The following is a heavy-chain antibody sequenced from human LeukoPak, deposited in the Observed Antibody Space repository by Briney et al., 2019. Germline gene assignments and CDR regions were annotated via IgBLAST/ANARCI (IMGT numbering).Heavy chain of an antibody. V-gene: IGHV3-23*01. Sequence: PGGSLRLSCAASGFTFSSYAMSWVRQAPGKGLEWVSSISGSGDSIYYADSVKGRFTISRDNSKNTLSVQMSSLRDEDTAIYYCAKMMVLRFLEWLSHGDGMDVWGQGTTVTVSS. CDR1: GFTFSSYA. D-gene: IGHD3-3*01. J-gene: IGHJ6*02. CDR2: ISGSGDSI. CDR3: AKMMVLRFLEWLSHGDGMDV.